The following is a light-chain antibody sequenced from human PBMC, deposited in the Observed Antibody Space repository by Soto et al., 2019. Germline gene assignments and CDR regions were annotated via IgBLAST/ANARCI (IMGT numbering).Light chain of an antibody. CDR2: EVT. CDR3: ASYRSANTLVV. CDR1: SRDIGNYNY. Sequence: QSVLTQPASVSGSPGQSITISCTGASRDIGNYNYVSWYQHHPGKAPKLMIYEVTSRPSGVSDRFSGSKSGMTASLTISGLQPAEEAAYFCASYRSANTLVVFGTGTKVTV. J-gene: IGLJ1*01. V-gene: IGLV2-14*01.